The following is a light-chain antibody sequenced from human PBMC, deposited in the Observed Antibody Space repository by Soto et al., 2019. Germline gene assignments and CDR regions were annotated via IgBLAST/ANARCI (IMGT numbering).Light chain of an antibody. CDR1: QSVSSN. CDR3: QQYNNWPPLT. J-gene: IGKJ4*01. V-gene: IGKV3-15*01. Sequence: EIVMTQSPSTLSVSPGERATLSCRASQSVSSNLAWYQQKPGQAPRLLIYGASTRATGNPARFSGSGSGTEFTLTISSLQSEDLAVYYCQQYNNWPPLTLGGGTKVEIK. CDR2: GAS.